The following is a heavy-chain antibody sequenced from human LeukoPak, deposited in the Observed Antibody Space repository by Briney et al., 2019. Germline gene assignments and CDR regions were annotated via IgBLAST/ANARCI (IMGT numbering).Heavy chain of an antibody. CDR2: ISRDGSTV. J-gene: IGHJ4*02. D-gene: IGHD3-10*01. CDR1: GFTFRNYE. V-gene: IGHV3-48*03. CDR3: AKDIGSYYDY. Sequence: PGGSLRLSCAGSGFTFRNYEMSWVRQAPGKGLEWVSHISRDGSTVYYRDSVKGRFTISRDNVKNSLYLHMNSLRAEDTAVYYCAKDIGSYYDYWGQGILVTVSS.